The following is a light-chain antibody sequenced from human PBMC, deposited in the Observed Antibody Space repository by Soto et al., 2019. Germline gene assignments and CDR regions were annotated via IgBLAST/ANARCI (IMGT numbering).Light chain of an antibody. CDR1: QSISTY. J-gene: IGKJ2*01. CDR2: AAS. Sequence: DIRMTQSPSSLSASVGDRVTITCRASQSISTYLNWYQQKPGEAPKLLIHAASSLQTGVTSRFTGSGYGTDFTLTISSLQPEDFAIYYCQQSYSSFRTFGQGTKVDIK. CDR3: QQSYSSFRT. V-gene: IGKV1-39*01.